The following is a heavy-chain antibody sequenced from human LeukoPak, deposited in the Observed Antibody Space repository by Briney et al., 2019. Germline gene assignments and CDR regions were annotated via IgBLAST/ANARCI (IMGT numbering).Heavy chain of an antibody. J-gene: IGHJ5*02. V-gene: IGHV1-69*05. CDR2: IIPIFGTA. Sequence: SVKVSCKASGGTFSSYAISWVRQAPGQGLEWMGGIIPIFGTANYAQKFQGRVTITTDESTSTAYMELSSLRSEDTAVYYCARELNPSFQVVPFWRFWFDPWGQGTLDTVSS. CDR3: ARELNPSFQVVPFWRFWFDP. D-gene: IGHD6-6*01. CDR1: GGTFSSYA.